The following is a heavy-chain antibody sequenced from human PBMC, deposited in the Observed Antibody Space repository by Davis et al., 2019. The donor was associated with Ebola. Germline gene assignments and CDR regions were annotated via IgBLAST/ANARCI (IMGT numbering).Heavy chain of an antibody. CDR1: GFTFSSYA. CDR3: AKDLLDVTDDY. J-gene: IGHJ4*02. Sequence: GESLKISCAASGFTFSSYAMSWVRQAPGKGLEWVSAISGSGGSTYYADSVKGRFTISRDNSKNTLYLQMNSLRAEDTAVYYCAKDLLDVTDDYWGQGTLVTVSS. D-gene: IGHD1-1*01. V-gene: IGHV3-23*01. CDR2: ISGSGGST.